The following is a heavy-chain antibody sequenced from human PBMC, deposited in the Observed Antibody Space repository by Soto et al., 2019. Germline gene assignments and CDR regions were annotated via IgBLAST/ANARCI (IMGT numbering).Heavy chain of an antibody. V-gene: IGHV1-18*01. J-gene: IGHJ5*02. CDR3: ANLGGDGYHNGVWGWFDP. D-gene: IGHD3-16*01. Sequence: QVQLVQSGAEVKKPGASVKVSCKASGYTFTSYGISWVRQAPGQGLEWMGWISAYNGNTNCAQKLQGRVTMTTDTRTRTGYMGLRSLRSDDTAVYYCANLGGDGYHNGVWGWFDPWGQGTLVTVSS. CDR1: GYTFTSYG. CDR2: ISAYNGNT.